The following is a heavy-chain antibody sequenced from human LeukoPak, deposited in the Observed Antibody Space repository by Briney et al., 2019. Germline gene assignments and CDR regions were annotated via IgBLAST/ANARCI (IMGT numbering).Heavy chain of an antibody. CDR2: VDREDGET. D-gene: IGHD6-19*01. Sequence: VAAVKVSCMDSGYTFTDYYIHWVQPAPGTGLEWMGLVDREDGETIYAEKFQGGVTITADTSTDTAYMEMSSLRYEDTAVCFCATDLAVGKYNWFDSWGQGTLVTVSS. J-gene: IGHJ5*01. V-gene: IGHV1-69-2*01. CDR3: ATDLAVGKYNWFDS. CDR1: GYTFTDYY.